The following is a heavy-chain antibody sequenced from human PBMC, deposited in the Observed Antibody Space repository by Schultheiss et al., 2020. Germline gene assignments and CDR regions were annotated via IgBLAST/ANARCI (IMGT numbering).Heavy chain of an antibody. CDR1: GGSISSSSYY. J-gene: IGHJ6*02. D-gene: IGHD3-22*01. Sequence: SETLSLTCTVSGGSISSSSYYWGWIRQPPGKGLEWIGSIYYSGSTYYNPSLKSRVTMSVDPSKNHFSLKLSSVTAADTAVYYCAKSSSGPMDVWGQGTTVTISS. CDR3: AKSSSGPMDV. CDR2: IYYSGST. V-gene: IGHV4-39*07.